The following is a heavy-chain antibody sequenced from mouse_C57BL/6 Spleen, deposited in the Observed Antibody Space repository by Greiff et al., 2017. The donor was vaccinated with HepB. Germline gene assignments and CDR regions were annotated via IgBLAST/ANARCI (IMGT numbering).Heavy chain of an antibody. CDR1: GYTFTSYW. Sequence: VQLQQPGAELVKPGASVKMSCKASGYTFTSYWITWVKQRPGQGLEWIGDIYPGSGSTNYNEKFKSKATLTVDTSSSTAYMQLSSLTSEDSAVYYCARDLYYYGSSYEVFAYWGQGTLVTVSA. D-gene: IGHD1-1*01. CDR2: IYPGSGST. CDR3: ARDLYYYGSSYEVFAY. J-gene: IGHJ3*01. V-gene: IGHV1-55*01.